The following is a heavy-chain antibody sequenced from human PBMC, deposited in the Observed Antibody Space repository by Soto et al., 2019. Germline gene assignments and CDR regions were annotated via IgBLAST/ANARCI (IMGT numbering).Heavy chain of an antibody. D-gene: IGHD6-13*01. CDR1: GFSFSSYS. Sequence: PGRSLRVSCAASGFSFSSYSMIWVRQAPGEGLEWVSFITSSSSSIFYAASVQGRFTISRDNAKNSLYLQMNGLRAEDTAVSYCARAFAGTSSSDYWGQGTLVTVSS. J-gene: IGHJ4*02. CDR2: ITSSSSSI. CDR3: ARAFAGTSSSDY. V-gene: IGHV3-21*01.